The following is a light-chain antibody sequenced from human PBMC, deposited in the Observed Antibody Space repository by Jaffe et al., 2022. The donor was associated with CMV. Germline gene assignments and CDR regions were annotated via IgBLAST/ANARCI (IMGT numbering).Light chain of an antibody. Sequence: DIQMTQSPSSLSASVGDRVTITCRASQSISSYLNWYQQKPGKAPKLLIYAASSLESGVPSRFSGSGSGTDFNITISSLQPEDFATYYCQQSYSIPYTFGQGAKLESK. CDR3: QQSYSIPYT. CDR2: AAS. CDR1: QSISSY. V-gene: IGKV1-39*01. J-gene: IGKJ2*01.